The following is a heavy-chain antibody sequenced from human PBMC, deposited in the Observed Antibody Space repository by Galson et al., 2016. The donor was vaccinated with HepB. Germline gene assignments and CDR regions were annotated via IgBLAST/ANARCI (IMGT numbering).Heavy chain of an antibody. Sequence: SCKVSGYMFTELSMHWVRQAPGKGLEWMGYFDPEDGEKIYAQKFQGRVTITEDTSTATAYMELSGLRSEDTAVYYCATDLHLGVTTRNYYYGMDVWGQGTTVTVSS. J-gene: IGHJ6*02. CDR3: ATDLHLGVTTRNYYYGMDV. V-gene: IGHV1-24*01. CDR1: GYMFTELS. CDR2: FDPEDGEK. D-gene: IGHD4-17*01.